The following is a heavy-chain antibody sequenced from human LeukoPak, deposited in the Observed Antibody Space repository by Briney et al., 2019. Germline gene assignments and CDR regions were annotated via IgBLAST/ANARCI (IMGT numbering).Heavy chain of an antibody. CDR1: GGTFSSYA. D-gene: IGHD3-10*01. CDR3: ARDSLYYYGSGSLGY. J-gene: IGHJ4*02. V-gene: IGHV1-69*06. Sequence: GSSVKVSCKASGGTFSSYAISWVRQGPGQGLEWMGGIIPIFGTADYAQKFQGRVTITADKSTSTAYMELSSLRSEDTAVYYCARDSLYYYGSGSLGYWGQGTLVTVSS. CDR2: IIPIFGTA.